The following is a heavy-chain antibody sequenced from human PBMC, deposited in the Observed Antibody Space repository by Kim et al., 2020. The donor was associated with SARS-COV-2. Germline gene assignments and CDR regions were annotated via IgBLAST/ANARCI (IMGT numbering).Heavy chain of an antibody. CDR1: GFTFSDSP. CDR2: IRSNVYSYAK. Sequence: GGSLRLSCAASGFTFSDSPIHWVRQASGKGLEWVGRIRSNVYSYAKSYAATVKGSFTISSDDSERTAYLQMNSLKTEDTAVYFCTRIPGTTLACWDAFDVWGEGTMVTVSS. V-gene: IGHV3-73*01. CDR3: TRIPGTTLACWDAFDV. J-gene: IGHJ3*01. D-gene: IGHD1-1*01.